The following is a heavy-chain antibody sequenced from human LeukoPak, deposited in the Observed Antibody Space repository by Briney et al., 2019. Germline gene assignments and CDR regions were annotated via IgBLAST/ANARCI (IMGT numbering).Heavy chain of an antibody. CDR2: INHSGST. CDR1: GGSFSGYY. J-gene: IGHJ4*02. CDR3: ASGSFREGVGY. V-gene: IGHV4-34*01. D-gene: IGHD3-10*01. Sequence: SETPSLTCAVYGGSFSGYYWSWIRQPPGKGLEWIGEINHSGSTNYNPSLKSRVTISVDTSKNQFSLKLSSVTAADTAVYYCASGSFREGVGYWGQGTLVTVSS.